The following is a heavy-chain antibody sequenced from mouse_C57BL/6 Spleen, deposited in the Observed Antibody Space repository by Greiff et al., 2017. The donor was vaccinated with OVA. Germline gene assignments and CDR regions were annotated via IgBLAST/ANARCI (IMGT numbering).Heavy chain of an antibody. D-gene: IGHD1-1*02. V-gene: IGHV5-4*01. CDR2: ISDGGSYT. CDR1: GFTFSSYA. CDR3: ARDRWYYAMDY. J-gene: IGHJ4*01. Sequence: EVKLVESGGGLVKPGGSLKLSCAASGFTFSSYAMSWVRQTPEKRLEWVATISDGGSYTYYPDNVKGRFTISRDNAKNNLYPQMSHLKSEDTAMYYCARDRWYYAMDYWGQGTSVTVSS.